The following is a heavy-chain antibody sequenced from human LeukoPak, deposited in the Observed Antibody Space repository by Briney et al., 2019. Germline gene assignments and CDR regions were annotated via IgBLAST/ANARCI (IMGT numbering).Heavy chain of an antibody. D-gene: IGHD6-19*01. CDR3: ARDSSAPRSYFALDV. Sequence: ASETLSLTCVFSGDSISDDSVNKNNWLNWVRQAPGKGLEWIGDVSLDGITNYNPSLLGRVTISLDKSAKQVSLRLTSVTAADTAIYYCARDSSAPRSYFALDVWGQGTTVTVSS. CDR2: VSLDGIT. J-gene: IGHJ6*01. CDR1: GDSISDDSVNKNNW. V-gene: IGHV4-4*02.